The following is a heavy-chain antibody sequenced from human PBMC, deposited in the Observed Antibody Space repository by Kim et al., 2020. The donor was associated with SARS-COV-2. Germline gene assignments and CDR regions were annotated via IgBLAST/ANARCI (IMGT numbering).Heavy chain of an antibody. D-gene: IGHD3-10*01. CDR3: ARDLLYGSGSYNP. CDR2: IYHSGST. V-gene: IGHV4-4*02. Sequence: SETLSLTCAVSGGSISSSNWWSWVRQPPGKGLEWIGEIYHSGSTNYNPSLKSRVTISVDKSKNQFSLKLSSVTAADTAVYYCARDLLYGSGSYNPWGQGTLVTVSS. J-gene: IGHJ5*02. CDR1: GGSISSSNW.